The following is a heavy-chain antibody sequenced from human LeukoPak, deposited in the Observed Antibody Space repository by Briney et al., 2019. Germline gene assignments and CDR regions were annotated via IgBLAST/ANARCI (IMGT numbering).Heavy chain of an antibody. CDR1: GFTFSSYG. CDR3: ARGIYRDFCSGPKDY. D-gene: IGHD3-3*01. CDR2: IYYDGSDK. Sequence: GGSLRLSCTASGFTFSSYGMHWVRQTPGKGLEWMAIIYYDGSDKYYADSVKGRFTISRDNAKNSLYLQMNSLRAEDTAIYYCARGIYRDFCSGPKDYWGQGTLLTVSS. J-gene: IGHJ4*02. V-gene: IGHV3-33*01.